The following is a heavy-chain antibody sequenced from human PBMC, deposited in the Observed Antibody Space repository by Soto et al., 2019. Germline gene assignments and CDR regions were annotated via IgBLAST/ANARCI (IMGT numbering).Heavy chain of an antibody. CDR1: GGTFSSYT. Sequence: QVQLVQSGAEVKKPGSSVKVSCKASGGTFSSYTISWVRQAPGQGLEWMGRIIPILGIANYAQKFQGRVTITADKSTSTAYMELSSLRSDDTAVYYCARDPPDIYNYYGMDVWGQGTTVTVSS. D-gene: IGHD3-9*01. J-gene: IGHJ6*02. V-gene: IGHV1-69*08. CDR2: IIPILGIA. CDR3: ARDPPDIYNYYGMDV.